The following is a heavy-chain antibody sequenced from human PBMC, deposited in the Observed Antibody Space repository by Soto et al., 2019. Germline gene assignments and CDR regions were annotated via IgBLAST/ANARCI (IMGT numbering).Heavy chain of an antibody. J-gene: IGHJ4*02. D-gene: IGHD6-19*01. CDR2: ISGSCDTS. CDR1: GFPFSNYA. Sequence: PRRSLRLSFGASGFPFSNYATTWFRPAPGNVLQWVSIISGSCDTSYYADSVKGRFTISRDNSRNTLYLQMNSLRAVDSAKYYCAKEGTSGLYYFDSWGPGTLVTVSS. V-gene: IGHV3-23*01. CDR3: AKEGTSGLYYFDS.